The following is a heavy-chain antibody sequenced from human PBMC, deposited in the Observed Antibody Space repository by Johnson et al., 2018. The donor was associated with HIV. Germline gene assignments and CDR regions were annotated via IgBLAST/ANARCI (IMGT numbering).Heavy chain of an antibody. Sequence: QVQLVESGGGLVKPGGSLRLSCAASGFTFSDYSMSWIRQAPGKGLEWVSYISSTGITIYYADSVRGRFTISRDNAKNSLYLQMNSLRAEDTAVYSCARDRGGIFSHVFDIWGQGTMVTVSS. V-gene: IGHV3-11*04. CDR3: ARDRGGIFSHVFDI. J-gene: IGHJ3*02. D-gene: IGHD3-3*01. CDR1: GFTFSDYS. CDR2: ISSTGITI.